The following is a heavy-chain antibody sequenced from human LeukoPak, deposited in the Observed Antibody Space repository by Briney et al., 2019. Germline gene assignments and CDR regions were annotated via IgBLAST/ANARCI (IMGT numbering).Heavy chain of an antibody. CDR3: AKFDSRSYSAPDAFDI. CDR1: GFTFDDYA. V-gene: IGHV3-9*03. J-gene: IGHJ3*02. CDR2: INWNSGSK. D-gene: IGHD1-26*01. Sequence: GGSLRLSCAASGFTFDDYAIHWVRQAPGKGLEWVSGINWNSGSKHYADSVKGRFTISRDNAKNSLYLEMNSLRAEDMALYYCAKFDSRSYSAPDAFDIWGQGTMVTVSS.